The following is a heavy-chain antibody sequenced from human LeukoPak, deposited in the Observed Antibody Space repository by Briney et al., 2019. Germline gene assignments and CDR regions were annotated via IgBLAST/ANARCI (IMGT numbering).Heavy chain of an antibody. V-gene: IGHV4-4*07. CDR3: ARGGYEGVPAAMYWFDP. CDR1: GGSISRYY. J-gene: IGHJ5*02. CDR2: IYTSGST. Sequence: SETLSLTCTGPGGSISRYYWSWIRQPAGKGLELICRIYTSGSTNYNPSLKSRVTMSVETSKNQFFLKLSSVTAADAAVYYFARGGYEGVPAAMYWFDPWGQGTLVTVSS. D-gene: IGHD2-2*01.